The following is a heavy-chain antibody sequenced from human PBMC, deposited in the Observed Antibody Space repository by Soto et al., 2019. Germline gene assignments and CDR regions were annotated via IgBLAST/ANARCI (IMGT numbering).Heavy chain of an antibody. CDR1: GYTFSNSG. CDR3: ARKTHSGLLFDY. V-gene: IGHV1-18*01. D-gene: IGHD1-26*01. CDR2: ISAYNGYT. Sequence: ASVKVSCKASGYTFSNSGVTWVRQAPGQGLEWMGWISAYNGYTNYAQKLQGRVTMTRDTSTSTAYMELRSLRSDDTAVYYCARKTHSGLLFDYWGQGTLVTVSS. J-gene: IGHJ4*02.